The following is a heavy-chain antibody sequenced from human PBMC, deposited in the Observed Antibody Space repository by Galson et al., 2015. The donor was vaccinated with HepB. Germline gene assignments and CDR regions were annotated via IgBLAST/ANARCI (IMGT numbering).Heavy chain of an antibody. J-gene: IGHJ3*02. Sequence: SLRLSCAASGFTFTSYAMNWVRQAPGKGLEWVSMISGSGSSADYADSVKGRFTISRDNAKNMVYLEMDNLRVEDTAVYFCAKNRLCSSITCQDAFDIWGQGTKVTVYS. V-gene: IGHV3-23*01. CDR2: ISGSGSSA. CDR1: GFTFTSYA. D-gene: IGHD2-2*01. CDR3: AKNRLCSSITCQDAFDI.